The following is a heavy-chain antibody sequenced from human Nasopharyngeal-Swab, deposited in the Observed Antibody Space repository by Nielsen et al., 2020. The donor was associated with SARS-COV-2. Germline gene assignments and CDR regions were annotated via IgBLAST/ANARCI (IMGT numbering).Heavy chain of an antibody. CDR3: AKDRYCSSTSCHYYYYYYMDV. V-gene: IGHV3-30*02. D-gene: IGHD2-2*01. J-gene: IGHJ6*03. CDR1: GFTFSSYG. Sequence: GESLKISCAASGFTFSSYGMHWVRKAPGKGLEWVAFIRYDGSNKYYADSVKGRFTISRDNSKNTLYLQMNSLRAEDTAVYYCAKDRYCSSTSCHYYYYYYMDVWGKGTTVTVSS. CDR2: IRYDGSNK.